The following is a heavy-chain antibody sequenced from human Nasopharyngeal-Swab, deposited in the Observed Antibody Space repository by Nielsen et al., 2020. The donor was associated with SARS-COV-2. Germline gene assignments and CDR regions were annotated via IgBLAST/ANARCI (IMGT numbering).Heavy chain of an antibody. CDR2: IWYDGTDN. CDR1: GFTFSTYG. CDR3: ARGEGVQASAYYDSSGYFPLDY. Sequence: GESLKISCAASGFTFSTYGMHWVRQAPGKGLEWVAIIWYDGTDNYYADSVKGRFTISRDNSKNTLYLQMNSLRAEDTAVYYCARGEGVQASAYYDSSGYFPLDYWGQGTLVTVSS. D-gene: IGHD3-22*01. J-gene: IGHJ4*02. V-gene: IGHV3-33*01.